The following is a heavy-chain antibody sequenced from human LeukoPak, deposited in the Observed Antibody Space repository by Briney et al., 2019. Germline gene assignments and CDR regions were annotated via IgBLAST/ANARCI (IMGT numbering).Heavy chain of an antibody. CDR3: ARPFCGGDCSPLGD. CDR1: GGSISSGGYS. Sequence: SQTLSLTCAVSGGSISSGGYSWSWIRQPPGKGLEWIGYIYHSGSTYYNPSLKSRVTISVDRSKNQFFLKLSSVTAADTAVYYCARPFCGGDCSPLGDWGQGTLVTVSS. J-gene: IGHJ4*02. V-gene: IGHV4-30-2*01. CDR2: IYHSGST. D-gene: IGHD2-21*02.